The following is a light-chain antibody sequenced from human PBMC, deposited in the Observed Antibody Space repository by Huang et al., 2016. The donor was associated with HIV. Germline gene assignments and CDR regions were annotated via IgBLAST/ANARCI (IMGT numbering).Light chain of an antibody. CDR3: HQYGSSMAT. CDR1: QSVDSGY. J-gene: IGKJ2*01. V-gene: IGKV3-20*01. Sequence: ILTQSPGSLSLSPGDRVTLSCRASQSVDSGYVAWYHQKPGQSPRLIVYGTSSRASGNPSRFSGSGSGRDFSLTISGLESEDFGVYYCHQYGSSMATFGQGTKVDI. CDR2: GTS.